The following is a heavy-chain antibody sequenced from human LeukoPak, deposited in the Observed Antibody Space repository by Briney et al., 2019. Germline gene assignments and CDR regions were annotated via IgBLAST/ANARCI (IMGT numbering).Heavy chain of an antibody. CDR1: GYTFTSYG. CDR2: ISAYNGNT. D-gene: IGHD3-22*01. Sequence: ASVKVSCKASGYTFTSYGISWVRQAPGQGLEWMGWISAYNGNTNYAQKLQGRVTMTTDTSTSTAYMELRSLRSEDTAVYYCARGQYYYDSSCYYYREDYWGQGTLVTVSS. J-gene: IGHJ4*02. CDR3: ARGQYYYDSSCYYYREDY. V-gene: IGHV1-18*01.